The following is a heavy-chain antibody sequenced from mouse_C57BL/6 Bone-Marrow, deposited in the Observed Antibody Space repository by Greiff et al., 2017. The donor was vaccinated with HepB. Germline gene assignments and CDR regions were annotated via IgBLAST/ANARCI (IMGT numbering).Heavy chain of an antibody. Sequence: VQLQQSGPELVKPGASVKISCKASGYTFTDYYMNWVKQSHGKSLEWIGDINPNNGGTSYNQKFKGKATLTVDKSSSTAYMELRSLTSEDSAVYYCAKFYHRTYWGQGTLVTVSA. V-gene: IGHV1-26*01. CDR2: INPNNGGT. J-gene: IGHJ3*01. CDR3: AKFYHRTY. CDR1: GYTFTDYY. D-gene: IGHD2-1*01.